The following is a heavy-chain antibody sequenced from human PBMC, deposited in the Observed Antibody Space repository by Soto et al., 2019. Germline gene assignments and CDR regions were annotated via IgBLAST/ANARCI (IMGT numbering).Heavy chain of an antibody. V-gene: IGHV3-21*01. CDR1: GFTFSSYS. D-gene: IGHD3-22*01. Sequence: EVQLVESGGGLVKPGGSLRLSCAAYGFTFSSYSMNWVRQSPGKGLEWVSSISSSSSYIYYADSMKGRFTIYRDNAKNSLYLQMNSLRAEDTAVYYCARDPLYDYDSSGYSNFDYWGQGTLVTVSS. CDR2: ISSSSSYI. J-gene: IGHJ4*02. CDR3: ARDPLYDYDSSGYSNFDY.